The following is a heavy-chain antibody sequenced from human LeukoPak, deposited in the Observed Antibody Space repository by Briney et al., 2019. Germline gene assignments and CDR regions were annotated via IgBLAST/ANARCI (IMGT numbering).Heavy chain of an antibody. Sequence: PSETLSLTCTVSGGSIRSGSFYWTWIRQHPGKGLEWIGYIYYSGTTYYNPSLKSRVTISVDTSKNQFSLKLSSVTAADTAVYYCATWIQLWPSRVAFDIWGQGTMVTVSS. CDR1: GGSIRSGSFY. D-gene: IGHD5-18*01. CDR2: IYYSGTT. V-gene: IGHV4-39*01. J-gene: IGHJ3*02. CDR3: ATWIQLWPSRVAFDI.